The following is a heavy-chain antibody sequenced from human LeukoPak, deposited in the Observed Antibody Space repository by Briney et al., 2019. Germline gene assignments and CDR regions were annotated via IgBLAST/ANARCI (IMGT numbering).Heavy chain of an antibody. J-gene: IGHJ4*02. CDR1: GLTFSSHE. V-gene: IGHV3-48*03. D-gene: IGHD3-22*01. Sequence: PGGSLRLSCAASGLTFSSHEMNWVRQAPGKGLEWVSYISRSGSTIYYAHSVKGRFTISRDNAKNSLYLQMNSLRAEDTAVYYCATNPYYYDSSGLNWGQGTLVTVSS. CDR3: ATNPYYYDSSGLN. CDR2: ISRSGSTI.